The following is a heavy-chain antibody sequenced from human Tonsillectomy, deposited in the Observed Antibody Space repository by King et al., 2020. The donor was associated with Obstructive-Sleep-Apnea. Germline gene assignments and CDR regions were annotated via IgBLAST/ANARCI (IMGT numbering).Heavy chain of an antibody. J-gene: IGHJ6*02. CDR2: INQHGTEK. V-gene: IGHV3-7*03. D-gene: IGHD2/OR15-2a*01. Sequence: VQLVESGGGLVQPGGSLRLSCAASGFTFSSYWMTWVRQAPGKGLEWVANINQHGTEKYYVDSVKGRFSVSRDNAKDSLNLQMNSLRDEDTAVYYCARDKYLGPAFYYYGLDVWGLGTTVTVSS. CDR1: GFTFSSYW. CDR3: ARDKYLGPAFYYYGLDV.